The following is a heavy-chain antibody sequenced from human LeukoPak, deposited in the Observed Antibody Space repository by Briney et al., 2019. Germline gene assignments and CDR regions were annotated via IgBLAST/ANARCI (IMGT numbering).Heavy chain of an antibody. CDR1: GGSFSGYY. V-gene: IGHV4-34*01. D-gene: IGHD6-13*01. CDR3: ARDLIAAAGTGGYFQH. CDR2: INHSGST. J-gene: IGHJ1*01. Sequence: SETLSLTCAVYGGSFSGYYWSWIRQPPGKGLEWIGEINHSGSTNYNPSLKSRVTISVDTSKNQFSLKLSSVTAADTAVYYCARDLIAAAGTGGYFQHWGQGTLVTVSS.